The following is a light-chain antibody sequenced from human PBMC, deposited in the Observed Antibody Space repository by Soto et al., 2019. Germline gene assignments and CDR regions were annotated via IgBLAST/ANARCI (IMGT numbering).Light chain of an antibody. Sequence: QSARTQPPSASGAPGHSVTISCTGTKSDIGVYDFVSWSQHLPGKAPRLIIYEVFQRPSGVPDRFSGSKSGNTASLTVSGLQAADEADYFCKSYAGSNTYVFGSGTKVTVL. CDR3: KSYAGSNTYV. CDR2: EVF. J-gene: IGLJ1*01. V-gene: IGLV2-8*01. CDR1: KSDIGVYDF.